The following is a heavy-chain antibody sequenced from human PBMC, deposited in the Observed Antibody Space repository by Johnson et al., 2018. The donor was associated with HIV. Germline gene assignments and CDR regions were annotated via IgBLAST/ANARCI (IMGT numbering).Heavy chain of an antibody. CDR2: ISGSGGST. CDR1: GFTVSSNY. J-gene: IGHJ3*02. Sequence: VQLVESGGGLVQPGGSLRLSCAASGFTVSSNYMSWVRQAPGKGLEWVSGISGSGGSTYYADSVKGRFTISRDNSKNTLYLQMNSLRAEDTAVYYCARALYYYDRGDAFDIWGQGTMVTVSS. D-gene: IGHD3-22*01. V-gene: IGHV3-66*01. CDR3: ARALYYYDRGDAFDI.